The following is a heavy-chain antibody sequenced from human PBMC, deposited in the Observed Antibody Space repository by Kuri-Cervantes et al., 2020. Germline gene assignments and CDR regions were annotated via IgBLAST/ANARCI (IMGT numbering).Heavy chain of an antibody. CDR3: AASYYYGSGSYEG. CDR1: GYSITSVYY. J-gene: IGHJ3*01. CDR2: MSHSGST. D-gene: IGHD3-10*01. Sequence: SETLSLTCAVSGYSITSVYYWGWVRQPPGKGLEWIGSMSHSGSTSYSPSLKSRVTISVDTSKNQFSLKLSSVTAADTAVYYCAASYYYGSGSYEGWGQGTKVTVSS. V-gene: IGHV4-38-2*01.